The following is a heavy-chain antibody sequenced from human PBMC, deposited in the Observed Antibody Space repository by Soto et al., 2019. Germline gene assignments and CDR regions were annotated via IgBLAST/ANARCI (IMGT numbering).Heavy chain of an antibody. CDR1: GFTFSSYA. J-gene: IGHJ4*02. CDR2: ISYDGSNK. Sequence: LRLSCAASGFTFSSYAMHWVRQAPGKGLEWVAVISYDGSNKYYADSVKGRFTISRDNSKNTLYLQMNSLRAEDTAVYYCARDCSGGSCYSWGQGTLVTVSS. D-gene: IGHD2-15*01. CDR3: ARDCSGGSCYS. V-gene: IGHV3-30-3*01.